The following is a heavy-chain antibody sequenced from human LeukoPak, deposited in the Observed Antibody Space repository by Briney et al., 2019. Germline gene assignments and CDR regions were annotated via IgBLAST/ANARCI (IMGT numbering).Heavy chain of an antibody. CDR1: GFTVSSNY. CDR3: AREGPGRPIDY. D-gene: IGHD1-26*01. V-gene: IGHV3-66*01. Sequence: GGSLRLSCAASGFTVSSNYMSWVRQAPGKGLEWVSVIYSAGSTYSADSVKGRFTISRDNSKNTLFLQMNSLRAEDTAVSYCAREGPGRPIDYWGQGTLVTVSS. CDR2: IYSAGST. J-gene: IGHJ4*02.